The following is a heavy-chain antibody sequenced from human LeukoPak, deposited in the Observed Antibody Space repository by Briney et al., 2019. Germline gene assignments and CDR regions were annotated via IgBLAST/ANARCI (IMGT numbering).Heavy chain of an antibody. J-gene: IGHJ4*02. CDR1: DASISSYY. CDR2: MYAGGTT. V-gene: IGHV4-4*07. CDR3: AREADKIGFNFDY. D-gene: IGHD2-15*01. Sequence: SETLSLTCTISDASISSYYWSWIRQPAGKGLEWIGRMYAGGTTNYNPSLKSRVTMSVDTSKNQFSLHLNSVTPEDTAVYYCAREADKIGFNFDYWGQGTLVTVSS.